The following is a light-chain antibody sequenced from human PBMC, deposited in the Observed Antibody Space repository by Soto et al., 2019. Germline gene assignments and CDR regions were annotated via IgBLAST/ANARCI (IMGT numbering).Light chain of an antibody. CDR3: QQFSSYPLT. Sequence: ELLMTQSPATLSVSPGDRAALSCRASQSVSNNLAWYQQRPGQAPRLLIYGASSRATGIPDRFSGGGSGTDFTLTISRLEPEDFAVYYCQQFSSYPLTFGGGTKVDIK. J-gene: IGKJ4*01. CDR2: GAS. CDR1: QSVSNN. V-gene: IGKV3-20*01.